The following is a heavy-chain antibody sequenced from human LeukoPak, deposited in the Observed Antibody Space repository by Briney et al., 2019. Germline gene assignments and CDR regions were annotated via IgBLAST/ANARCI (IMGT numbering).Heavy chain of an antibody. CDR2: IKEDGSEK. J-gene: IGHJ2*01. V-gene: IGHV3-7*01. CDR1: GFTFSSYG. Sequence: GGSLRLSCAASGFTFSSYGMHWVRQAPGRGLEWVANIKEDGSEKNYVDSVKGRFTISRDNAKNSVYLLLNSLTPEDTAVYYCARDLRAGGTWSYGVYFDLWGRGTLVTVSS. CDR3: ARDLRAGGTWSYGVYFDL. D-gene: IGHD4-17*01.